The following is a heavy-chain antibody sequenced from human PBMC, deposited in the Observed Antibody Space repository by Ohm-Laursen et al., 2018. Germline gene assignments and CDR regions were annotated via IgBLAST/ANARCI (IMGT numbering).Heavy chain of an antibody. CDR1: GYIFTNYY. J-gene: IGHJ5*01. CDR3: ARGYMKEVIISNRYNWFDP. CDR2: LNPTRGGTRT. Sequence: ASVKVSCKASGYIFTNYYMHWVRQAPGQGFEWMGILNPTRGGTRTSLSQRFQDRVTMTRDTSASTAYMELTRLTSDDTAVYYCARGYMKEVIISNRYNWFDPWGQGTLVTVSS. V-gene: IGHV1-46*01. D-gene: IGHD3-22*01.